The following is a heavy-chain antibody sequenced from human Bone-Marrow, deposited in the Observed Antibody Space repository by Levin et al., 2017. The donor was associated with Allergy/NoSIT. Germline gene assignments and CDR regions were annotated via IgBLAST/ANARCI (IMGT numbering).Heavy chain of an antibody. CDR3: TSSELVYSGDLLFTRTK. CDR1: GFTFSHAW. Sequence: GESLKISCATSGFTFSHAWMSWVRQAPGKGLEWVGRIKNKADGGTRDYAAPVKGRFSISREDSKSTLHLQMNSLKTEDTAVYFCTSSELVYSGDLLFTRTKWGQGTLVTVSS. D-gene: IGHD3-10*01. CDR2: IKNKADGGTR. V-gene: IGHV3-15*01. J-gene: IGHJ4*02.